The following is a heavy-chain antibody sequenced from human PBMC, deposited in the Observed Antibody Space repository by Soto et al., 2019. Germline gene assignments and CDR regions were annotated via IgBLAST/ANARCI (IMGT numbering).Heavy chain of an antibody. CDR3: AKSTSIVVVTATNYYFYY. Sequence: GGSLRLSCAASGFTFSSYAMSWVRQAPGKGLEWVSAISGSGGSTYYADSVKGRFTISRDNSKNTLYLQMNSLRAEDTAVYYCAKSTSIVVVTATNYYFYYWGQGTLVTVS. CDR1: GFTFSSYA. V-gene: IGHV3-23*01. J-gene: IGHJ4*02. D-gene: IGHD2-21*02. CDR2: ISGSGGST.